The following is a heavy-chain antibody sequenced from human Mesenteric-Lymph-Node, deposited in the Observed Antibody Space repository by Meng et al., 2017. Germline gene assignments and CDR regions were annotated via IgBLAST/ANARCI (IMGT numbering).Heavy chain of an antibody. D-gene: IGHD6-19*01. Sequence: GESLKISCAASGFTFSSYSMNWVRQAPGKGLEWVSSISSSSSYIYYADSVKGRFTISRDNAKNSLYLQMNSLRAEDTAVYYCASLSSSAVSTNVDYWGQGTLVTVSS. CDR2: ISSSSSYI. CDR3: ASLSSSAVSTNVDY. J-gene: IGHJ4*02. V-gene: IGHV3-21*01. CDR1: GFTFSSYS.